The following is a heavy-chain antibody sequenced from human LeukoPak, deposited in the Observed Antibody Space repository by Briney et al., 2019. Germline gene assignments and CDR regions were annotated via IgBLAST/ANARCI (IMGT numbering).Heavy chain of an antibody. CDR2: ISAYNGNI. Sequence: RRASVKVSCKASGYTFTSYGISWVRQAPGQGLEWMGWISAYNGNINYAQKLQGRVTMTTDTSTSTAYMELRSLRSDDTAVYYCARRTMGILMDYWGQGTLVTVSS. CDR1: GYTFTSYG. V-gene: IGHV1-18*01. CDR3: ARRTMGILMDY. J-gene: IGHJ4*02. D-gene: IGHD2-15*01.